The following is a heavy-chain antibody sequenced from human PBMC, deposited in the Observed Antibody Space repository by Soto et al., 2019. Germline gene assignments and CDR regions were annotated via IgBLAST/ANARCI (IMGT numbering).Heavy chain of an antibody. V-gene: IGHV4-59*08. CDR2: VHHSGGT. Sequence: QVQLPESGPGLVKPSETLSLTCAVYGGSISDYYWSWIRQPPGKGLECIGYVHHSGGTNYNPSLNSRATISLDPSKNQFSLKLTSVTAADSAVYYCARTARRFEYWGQGILVTVSS. D-gene: IGHD6-6*01. CDR1: GGSISDYY. J-gene: IGHJ4*02. CDR3: ARTARRFEY.